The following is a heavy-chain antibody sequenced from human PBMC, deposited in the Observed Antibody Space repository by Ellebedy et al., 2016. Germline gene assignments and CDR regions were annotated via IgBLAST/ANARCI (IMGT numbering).Heavy chain of an antibody. CDR1: RYTLTELS. V-gene: IGHV1-24*01. CDR3: ATAPKFGYYWVDFDY. J-gene: IGHJ4*02. CDR2: FDPEDGET. D-gene: IGHD3-22*01. Sequence: ASVKVSXKVSRYTLTELSMHWVRQAPGKGLEWMGGFDPEDGETIYAQKFQGRVTMTEDTSTDTAYMELSSLRSEDTAVYYCATAPKFGYYWVDFDYWGQGTLVTVSS.